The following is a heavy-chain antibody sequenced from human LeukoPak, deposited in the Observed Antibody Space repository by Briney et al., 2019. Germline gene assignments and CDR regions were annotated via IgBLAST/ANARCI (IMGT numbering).Heavy chain of an antibody. Sequence: GGSLRLSCAASGFTFSSYDLSWVRQAPGKGLECVSAIRRGVGSTYYADSVKGRFTISRDNSKNTLYLQMNNLRADDTAVYYCAKKGQADDNGKPDWGQGTLVIVSS. CDR2: IRRGVGST. CDR3: AKKGQADDNGKPD. J-gene: IGHJ4*02. V-gene: IGHV3-23*01. CDR1: GFTFSSYD. D-gene: IGHD1-1*01.